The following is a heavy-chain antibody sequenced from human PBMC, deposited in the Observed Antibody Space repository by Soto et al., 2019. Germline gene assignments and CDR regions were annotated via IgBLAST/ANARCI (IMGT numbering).Heavy chain of an antibody. CDR3: AKDLDYGGTEYSDS. CDR2: ISGSGGST. J-gene: IGHJ4*02. CDR1: GFTFSSYA. V-gene: IGHV3-23*01. D-gene: IGHD4-17*01. Sequence: GGSLRLSCAASGFTFSSYAMSWVRQAPGKGLEWVSAISGSGGSTYYADSVKGLFTISRDNSKNTLYLKMNSPRAEATSVYYCAKDLDYGGTEYSDSWGQGTLVTVSS.